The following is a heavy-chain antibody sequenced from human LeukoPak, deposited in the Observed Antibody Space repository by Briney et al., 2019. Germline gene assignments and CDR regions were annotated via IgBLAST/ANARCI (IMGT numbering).Heavy chain of an antibody. CDR3: TRGRGFYSGSYADEYYFDY. CDR2: IRSKAYGGTT. J-gene: IGHJ4*02. V-gene: IGHV3-49*04. Sequence: GGSLRLSCTASGFTFGDYAMSWVRQAPGKGLEWVGFIRSKAYGGTTEYAASVKGRFTISRDDSKSIAYLQMNSLKTEDTAVYYCTRGRGFYSGSYADEYYFDYWGQGTLVTVSS. CDR1: GFTFGDYA. D-gene: IGHD1-26*01.